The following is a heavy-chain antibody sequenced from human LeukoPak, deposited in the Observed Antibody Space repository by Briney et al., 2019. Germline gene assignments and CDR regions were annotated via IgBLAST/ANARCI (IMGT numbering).Heavy chain of an antibody. J-gene: IGHJ4*02. CDR2: INPNSGGT. CDR3: ARDDTGVYYFVQY. D-gene: IGHD5/OR15-5a*01. Sequence: ASVKVSCKASGYTFTGYYMHWVRQAPGQGLEWMGWINPNSGGTNYAQKFQGRVTMTRDTSISAVYMELSRLRSDDTAVYYCARDDTGVYYFVQYWGQGTLVTVSS. CDR1: GYTFTGYY. V-gene: IGHV1-2*02.